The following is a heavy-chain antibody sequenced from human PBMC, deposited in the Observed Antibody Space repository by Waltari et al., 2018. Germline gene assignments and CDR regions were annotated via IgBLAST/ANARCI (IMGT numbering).Heavy chain of an antibody. J-gene: IGHJ3*02. CDR1: GDSVSRYGAA. CDR2: AYYRSKWSN. V-gene: IGHV6-1*01. CDR3: ASGRDSAFDI. Sequence: QVQLQQSGPGLVKPSQTLSLTCAISGDSVSRYGAAWNWIRPSPSRGLEWLGRAYYRSKWSNDYAVSVKSRITINPDTSKNQFSLQLHSVTPDDTAVYYCASGRDSAFDIWGQGTIVTVSS. D-gene: IGHD3-10*01.